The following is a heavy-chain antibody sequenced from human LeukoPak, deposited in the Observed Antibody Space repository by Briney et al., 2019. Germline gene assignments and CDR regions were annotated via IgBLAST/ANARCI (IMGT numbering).Heavy chain of an antibody. V-gene: IGHV3-23*01. J-gene: IGHJ4*02. CDR2: ISGSGGST. Sequence: GGSLRLSCAASGFSFSSYAMSWVRQAPGMGLEWVSGISGSGGSTYYADSLEGRFTISRDNSKNTLYLQMNNLRAEDTAVYYCAKCARVDWLPIDYWGQGTLVTVSS. CDR1: GFSFSSYA. CDR3: AKCARVDWLPIDY. D-gene: IGHD3-9*01.